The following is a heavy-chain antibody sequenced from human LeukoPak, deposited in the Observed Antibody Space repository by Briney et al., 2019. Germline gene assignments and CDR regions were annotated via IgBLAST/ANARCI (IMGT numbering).Heavy chain of an antibody. Sequence: GGSLRLSCSASGFTFISYAMHWVRQAPGNGLEYVSGISNDGGSTYYADSVKVRFTISSDNSKNTLCLQMSSVRAEETAVYYCARDRVRSSYYFDFWGQGTLVTVSP. CDR1: GFTFISYA. V-gene: IGHV3-64D*06. CDR2: ISNDGGST. D-gene: IGHD3-16*01. CDR3: ARDRVRSSYYFDF. J-gene: IGHJ4*02.